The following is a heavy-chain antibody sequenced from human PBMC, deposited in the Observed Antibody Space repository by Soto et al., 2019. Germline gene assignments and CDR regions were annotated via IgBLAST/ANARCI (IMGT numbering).Heavy chain of an antibody. CDR1: GYTFTSYG. CDR2: ISAYNGNT. CDR3: ARAWLYYDSRGYPTRGGALDI. V-gene: IGHV1-18*01. J-gene: IGHJ3*02. D-gene: IGHD3-22*01. Sequence: QVQLVQSGAEVKKPGASVKVSCKASGYTFTSYGISWVRQAPGQGLEWMGWISAYNGNTNYAQKLQGRVTMTTDTSTSTAYMELRSLRSDDTAVYYCARAWLYYDSRGYPTRGGALDIWGQGTMVTVSS.